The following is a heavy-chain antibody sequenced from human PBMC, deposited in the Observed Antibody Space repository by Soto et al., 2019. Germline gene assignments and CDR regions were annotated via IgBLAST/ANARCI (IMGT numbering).Heavy chain of an antibody. CDR1: GYTFANSW. Sequence: EGQLVQSGAEVKKPGESLRISCKGSGYTFANSWIAWVRQMPGKGLEWLGNIFPGDSDTKYSPSFQGRVTLSADTSIRTAYLHWSSLKASDTAIYFCVRHLRARGVVRAGPLDSWGQGTLVTVSS. D-gene: IGHD3-10*01. CDR3: VRHLRARGVVRAGPLDS. V-gene: IGHV5-51*01. CDR2: IFPGDSDT. J-gene: IGHJ4*02.